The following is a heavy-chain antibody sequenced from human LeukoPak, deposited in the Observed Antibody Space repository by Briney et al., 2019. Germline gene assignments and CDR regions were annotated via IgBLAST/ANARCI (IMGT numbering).Heavy chain of an antibody. V-gene: IGHV4-39*07. CDR3: ARSCGGDCYSDY. J-gene: IGHJ4*02. CDR1: GGSISSSSYY. CDR2: IYYSGST. D-gene: IGHD2-21*01. Sequence: PSETLSLTCTVSGGSISSSSYYWGWIRQPPGKGLEWIGSIYYSGSTYYNPSLKRRVTMSVDTSKNQFSLKLSSVTAADTAVYFCARSCGGDCYSDYWGQGTLVTVSS.